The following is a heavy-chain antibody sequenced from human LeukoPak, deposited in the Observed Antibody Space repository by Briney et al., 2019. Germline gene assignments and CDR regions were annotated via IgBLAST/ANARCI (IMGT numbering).Heavy chain of an antibody. Sequence: PGGSLRLSCAASGFPFNNYNMNWVRQAPGKGLEWVSYISSSGGTIYYADSVKGRFTISRDNAQNSLYLQMNSLRDDDTVLYYCARASFQRWLQLGGDWGQGTLVIVSS. CDR3: ARASFQRWLQLGGD. D-gene: IGHD5-24*01. V-gene: IGHV3-48*02. J-gene: IGHJ4*02. CDR2: ISSSGGTI. CDR1: GFPFNNYN.